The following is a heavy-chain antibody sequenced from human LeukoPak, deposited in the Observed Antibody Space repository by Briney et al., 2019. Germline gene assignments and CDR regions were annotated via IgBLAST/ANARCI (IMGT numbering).Heavy chain of an antibody. Sequence: PSETLSLTCAVSGGSISSGGYSWRWIRQPPGTGLEWLGYIYHSGSTYYNPSLKSRVTISVDRSKNQFSLKLSSVTAADTAVYSCARALVRTGTTRWFDPWGQGTLVTVSS. V-gene: IGHV4-30-2*01. J-gene: IGHJ5*02. CDR3: ARALVRTGTTRWFDP. CDR1: GGSISSGGYS. CDR2: IYHSGST. D-gene: IGHD1-7*01.